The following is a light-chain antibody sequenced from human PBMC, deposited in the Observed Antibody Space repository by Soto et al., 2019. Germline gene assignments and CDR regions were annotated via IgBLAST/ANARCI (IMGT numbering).Light chain of an antibody. Sequence: QSVLTQPPSVSGAPGQRVTISCTGSSSNIGAGYDVHGYQQLPETAPKLLIYGNNNRPSGVPDRFSGSKSGTSASLAITGLQAEDEADYYCQSYDSSLSVVFGGGTKLTVL. CDR3: QSYDSSLSVV. CDR2: GNN. CDR1: SSNIGAGYD. V-gene: IGLV1-40*01. J-gene: IGLJ2*01.